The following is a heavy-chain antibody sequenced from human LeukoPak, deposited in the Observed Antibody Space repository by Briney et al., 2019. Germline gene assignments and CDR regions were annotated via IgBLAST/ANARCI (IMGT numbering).Heavy chain of an antibody. J-gene: IGHJ5*02. D-gene: IGHD5-12*01. V-gene: IGHV5-51*01. CDR1: GYSITSYW. Sequence: GESLKISCKGSGYSITSYWIGWVRQMPGKGLEWMGIIYPGDSDTRYSPSFQGQVTISADKSISTAYLQWSSLKASDTAMYYCASAYSGYDSWFDPWGQGTLVTVSS. CDR3: ASAYSGYDSWFDP. CDR2: IYPGDSDT.